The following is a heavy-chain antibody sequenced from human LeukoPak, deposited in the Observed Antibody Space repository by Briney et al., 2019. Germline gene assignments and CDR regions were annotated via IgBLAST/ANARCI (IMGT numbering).Heavy chain of an antibody. CDR2: ISYNGSQT. CDR3: VRDRGGSGWYYFDY. Sequence: GGSLRLSCAASGFTFSSYGLHWVRQAPGKGLEHVSGISYNGSQTYYGNSVKDRFTISRDNAKNTVYLQMASLRVDDMAVYYCVRDRGGSGWYYFDYWGQGTLVTVSS. CDR1: GFTFSSYG. D-gene: IGHD6-19*01. J-gene: IGHJ4*02. V-gene: IGHV3-64*01.